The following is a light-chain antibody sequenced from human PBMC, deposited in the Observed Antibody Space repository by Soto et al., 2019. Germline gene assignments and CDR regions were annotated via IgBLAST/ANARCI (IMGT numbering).Light chain of an antibody. V-gene: IGLV2-14*01. CDR2: DVS. Sequence: QSALTQPASVSGSPGQSITISCTGTSSDVVGYNYVSWYQQHPGKAPKLMIYDVSNRPSGVSNRFSGSKSGNTASLTISGLQAEDEADYYCSPYTSSSTLEGVFGTGTKVTVL. CDR1: SSDVVGYNY. J-gene: IGLJ1*01. CDR3: SPYTSSSTLEGV.